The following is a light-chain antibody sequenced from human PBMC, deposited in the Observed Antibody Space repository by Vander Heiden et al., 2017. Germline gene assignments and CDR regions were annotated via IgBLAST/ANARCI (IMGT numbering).Light chain of an antibody. CDR3: SSYTGSNNLI. CDR1: SNDVGGYNY. Sequence: QSALTQPPSASGSPGQPVTISCTGTSNDVGGYNYVSWYQHHPGKAPKLMIYEVSKRPSGVPDRFSGSKSGNTASLTVSGLQAEDEADYYCSSYTGSNNLIFGGGTKLTVL. V-gene: IGLV2-8*01. CDR2: EVS. J-gene: IGLJ2*01.